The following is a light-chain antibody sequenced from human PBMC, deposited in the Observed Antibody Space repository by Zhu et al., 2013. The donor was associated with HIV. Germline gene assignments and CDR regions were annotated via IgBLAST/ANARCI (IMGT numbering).Light chain of an antibody. CDR3: HQYGNSPRT. Sequence: EIVMTQSPATLSVSPGERATLSCRASQSVNINLAWYQQKPGQAPRLLIYDASNRATGTPARFSGSGSGTDFTLTINRLEPEDFAFYYCHQYGNSPRTFGQGTKMEIK. CDR2: DAS. J-gene: IGKJ1*01. V-gene: IGKV3D-15*02. CDR1: QSVNIN.